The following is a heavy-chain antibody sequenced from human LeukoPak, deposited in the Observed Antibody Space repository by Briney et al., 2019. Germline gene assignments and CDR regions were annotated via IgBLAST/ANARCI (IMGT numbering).Heavy chain of an antibody. CDR1: GYTFTDYY. V-gene: IGHV1-2*02. CDR2: INPKSGGT. Sequence: ASVKVSCKASGYTFTDYYLHWVRQAPGQGLEWMGWINPKSGGTNYAQKFQGRVTMTRDTSISTIYMELSRLISDDTAVYYCARGTRLGAASDTGYWGQGTLVTVSS. D-gene: IGHD6-13*01. J-gene: IGHJ4*02. CDR3: ARGTRLGAASDTGY.